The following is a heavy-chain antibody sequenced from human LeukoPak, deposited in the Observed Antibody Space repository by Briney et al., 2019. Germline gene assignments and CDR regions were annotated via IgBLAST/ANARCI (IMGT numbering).Heavy chain of an antibody. CDR2: IRYDGRNK. Sequence: GGSLRLSCAASGFTFSSHGMHWVRQAPGKGLEWVAFIRYDGRNKYYADSVKGRFTISRDNSKNTLYLQMNSLRAEDTAVYYCAKDTAMVYWGQGTLVTVSS. D-gene: IGHD5-18*01. CDR1: GFTFSSHG. J-gene: IGHJ4*02. V-gene: IGHV3-30*02. CDR3: AKDTAMVY.